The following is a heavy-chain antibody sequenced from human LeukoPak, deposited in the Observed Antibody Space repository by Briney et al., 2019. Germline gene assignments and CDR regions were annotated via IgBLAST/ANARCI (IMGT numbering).Heavy chain of an antibody. D-gene: IGHD6-19*01. CDR2: IWYDGSNK. CDR3: AKASSVAVAGQIDY. CDR1: GFTFSSYG. Sequence: GGSLRLSCAASGFTFSSYGMHWVRQAPGKGLEWVAVIWYDGSNKYYADSVKGRFTISRDNSKNTLYLQMNSLRAEDTAVYYCAKASSVAVAGQIDYWGQGTLVTVSS. V-gene: IGHV3-33*06. J-gene: IGHJ4*02.